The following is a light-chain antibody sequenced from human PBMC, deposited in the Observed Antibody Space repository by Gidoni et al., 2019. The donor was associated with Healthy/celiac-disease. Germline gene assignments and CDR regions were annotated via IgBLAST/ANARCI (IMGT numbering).Light chain of an antibody. CDR2: QDS. CDR3: QAWDSSTVV. Sequence: SYELTQPPSVSVSPGQTASITCSGEKLGDKYACWYQQKPGQSPVLVIYQDSKRPSGIPERFSGSNSGNTATLTISGTHAMDEADYYCQAWDSSTVVFGGGTKL. J-gene: IGLJ2*01. CDR1: KLGDKY. V-gene: IGLV3-1*01.